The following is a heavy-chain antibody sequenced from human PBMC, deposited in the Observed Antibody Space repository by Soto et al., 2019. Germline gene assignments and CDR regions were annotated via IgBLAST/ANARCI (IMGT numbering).Heavy chain of an antibody. J-gene: IGHJ5*02. V-gene: IGHV1-2*02. CDR1: GYGFAAYY. D-gene: IGHD3-3*01. CDR2: INPNSGDT. Sequence: QVQLVQPGAEVKKPGASVKVSCKASGYGFAAYYMHWVRQAPGQGLEWMGWINPNSGDTNYAQKFRGRVTMTGDTSISTAYMQLSSLRSDDTAVYYCARVRFLEWVLSGWFEAWGQGTPVTVSS. CDR3: ARVRFLEWVLSGWFEA.